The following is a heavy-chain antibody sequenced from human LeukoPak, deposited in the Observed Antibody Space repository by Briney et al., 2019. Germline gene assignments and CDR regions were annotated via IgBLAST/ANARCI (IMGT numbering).Heavy chain of an antibody. CDR1: GFTFSSYS. CDR3: ARHWGLVQVGPYNWFDP. CDR2: ISTTSSYI. V-gene: IGHV3-21*01. Sequence: PGGSLRLSCAASGFTFSSYSMKWVRQAPGKGLEWVSSISTTSSYIYYADSVKGRFTISRDNAKNSLYLQMNSLRAEDTAVYYCARHWGLVQVGPYNWFDPWGQGTLVTVSS. J-gene: IGHJ5*02. D-gene: IGHD6-6*01.